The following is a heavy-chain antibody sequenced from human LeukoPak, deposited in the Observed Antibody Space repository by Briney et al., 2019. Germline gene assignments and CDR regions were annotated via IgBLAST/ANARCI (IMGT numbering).Heavy chain of an antibody. CDR2: IYYSGST. D-gene: IGHD5-18*01. J-gene: IGHJ4*02. V-gene: IGHV4-59*01. CDR1: GGSISSYY. Sequence: SETLSLTCTVSGGSISSYYWSWIRQPPGKGLEWIGYIYYSGSTNYNPSLKSRVTISVDTSKNQFSLKLSSVTAADTAVYYCARAGGVDTAMDANFDYWGQGTLVTVSS. CDR3: ARAGGVDTAMDANFDY.